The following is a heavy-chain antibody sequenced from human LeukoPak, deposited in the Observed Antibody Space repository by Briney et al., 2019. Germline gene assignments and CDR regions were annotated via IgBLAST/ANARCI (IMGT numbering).Heavy chain of an antibody. V-gene: IGHV4-31*03. CDR3: AREWQGSGSYRGGLKFDP. Sequence: PSQTLSLTCTVSGGSISSGGYYWSWIRQHPGKGLEWIGYIYYSGSTYYNPSLKSRVTISVDTSKNQFSLKLSSVTAGDTAVYYCAREWQGSGSYRGGLKFDPWGQGTLVTVSS. CDR2: IYYSGST. D-gene: IGHD3-10*01. CDR1: GGSISSGGYY. J-gene: IGHJ5*02.